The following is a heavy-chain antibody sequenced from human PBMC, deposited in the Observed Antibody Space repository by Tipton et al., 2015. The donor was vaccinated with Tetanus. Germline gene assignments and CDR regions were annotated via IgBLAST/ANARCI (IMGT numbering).Heavy chain of an antibody. D-gene: IGHD3-10*01. CDR3: ASDFWVHRPAQLLWFGDTPADAFDI. V-gene: IGHV3-48*02. J-gene: IGHJ3*02. CDR2: ISSSSSTI. Sequence: SLRLSCAASGFTFSSYSMNWVRQAPGKGLEWVSYISSSSSTIYYADSVKGRFTISRDNAKNSLYLQMNSLRDEDTAVYYCASDFWVHRPAQLLWFGDTPADAFDIWGQGTMVTVSS. CDR1: GFTFSSYS.